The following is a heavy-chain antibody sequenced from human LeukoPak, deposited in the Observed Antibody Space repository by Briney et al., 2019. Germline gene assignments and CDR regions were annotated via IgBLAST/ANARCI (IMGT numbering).Heavy chain of an antibody. J-gene: IGHJ4*02. D-gene: IGHD3-3*01. Sequence: GGSLRLSCSPSGFSLSNYWMHWVRQAPGKGLEWVANIKQDGSEKYYVDSVKGRFTISRDNAKNSLYLQMNSLRAEDTAVYYCARVITIFGVVIICIGYWGQGTLVTVSS. CDR2: IKQDGSEK. V-gene: IGHV3-7*01. CDR1: GFSLSNYW. CDR3: ARVITIFGVVIICIGY.